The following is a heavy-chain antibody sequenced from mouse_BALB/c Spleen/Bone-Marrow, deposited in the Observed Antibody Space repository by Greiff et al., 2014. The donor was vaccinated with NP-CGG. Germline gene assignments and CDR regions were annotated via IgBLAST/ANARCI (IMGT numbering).Heavy chain of an antibody. CDR1: GFTFSSYT. CDR3: ARHGGSRGYYFDY. Sequence: DVKLVESGGGLVQPGGSLKLSCAASGFTFSSYTMSWVRQTPEKRLEWVAYISNGGGSTYYPATVKGRFTISRDNAKNTLYLQMSSLKSEDTAMYYCARHGGSRGYYFDYWGQGTTLTVSS. J-gene: IGHJ2*01. CDR2: ISNGGGST. V-gene: IGHV5-12-2*01. D-gene: IGHD1-1*01.